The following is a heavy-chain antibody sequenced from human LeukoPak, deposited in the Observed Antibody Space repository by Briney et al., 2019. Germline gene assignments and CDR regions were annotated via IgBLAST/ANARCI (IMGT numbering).Heavy chain of an antibody. D-gene: IGHD2-8*01. J-gene: IGHJ5*02. CDR3: ARDPIVLMVYAYNWFDP. Sequence: GGSLRLSCAASGFTFSSYSMNWVRQAPGKGLEWVSSISSSSSYIYYADSVKGRFTISRDNAKNSLYLQMNSLRAEDTAVYYCARDPIVLMVYAYNWFDPWGQGTLVTVSS. CDR2: ISSSSSYI. V-gene: IGHV3-21*01. CDR1: GFTFSSYS.